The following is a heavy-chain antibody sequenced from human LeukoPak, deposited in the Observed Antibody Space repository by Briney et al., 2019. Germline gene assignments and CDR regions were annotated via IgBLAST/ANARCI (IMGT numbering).Heavy chain of an antibody. CDR3: TTVRGSSYQYFQR. J-gene: IGHJ1*01. CDR1: GFTFTNAW. V-gene: IGHV3-15*01. Sequence: PGGSLRLSCASSGFTFTNAWMSWVRQAPGKGLEWVGRIKSKTDGGTTDDAAPVKGRFTISRDDSKTTLYLQMNSLKSEDTAVYYCTTVRGSSYQYFQRWGQGTLVTVSS. D-gene: IGHD6-13*01. CDR2: IKSKTDGGTT.